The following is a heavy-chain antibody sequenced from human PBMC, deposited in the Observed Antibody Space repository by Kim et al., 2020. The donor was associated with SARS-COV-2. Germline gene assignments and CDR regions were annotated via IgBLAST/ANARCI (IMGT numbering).Heavy chain of an antibody. CDR3: VRGRAADY. CDR2: ILNSGST. J-gene: IGHJ4*02. D-gene: IGHD2-15*01. Sequence: SDTLSLTCTVSGYSISSGYFWGWIRQPPGKGLEWIGNILNSGSTYCNPSLKSRVTISVDTSKNQFSLKLSSVTAADTAVYYCVRGRAADYWGQGTLVTVS. V-gene: IGHV4-38-2*02. CDR1: GYSISSGYF.